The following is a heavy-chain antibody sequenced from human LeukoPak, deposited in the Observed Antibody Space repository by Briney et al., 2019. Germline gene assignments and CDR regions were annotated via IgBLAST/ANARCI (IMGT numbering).Heavy chain of an antibody. J-gene: IGHJ4*02. D-gene: IGHD3-3*01. Sequence: SETLSLTCTVSGGSISSYYWSWIRQPPGKGLEWIGYIYYSGSTNYNPSLKSRVTISADTSKNQFSLKLSSVTAADTAVYYCARSARLMKGVVEVTALDDWGQGTLVTVSS. CDR2: IYYSGST. V-gene: IGHV4-59*01. CDR1: GGSISSYY. CDR3: ARSARLMKGVVEVTALDD.